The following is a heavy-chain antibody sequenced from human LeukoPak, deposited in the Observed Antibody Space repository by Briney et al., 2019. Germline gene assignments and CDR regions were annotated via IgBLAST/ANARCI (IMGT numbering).Heavy chain of an antibody. CDR3: ARNYRIAVTEYHYYYPMDV. CDR2: INTDTGNP. V-gene: IGHV7-4-1*02. J-gene: IGHJ6*03. CDR1: GYTFTSYS. Sequence: ASVNVSCKASGYTFTSYSMNWVRQAPGQGLEWMGWINTDTGNPTYAQGFTGRFVFSMDTSVSTAYLQISSLRAEDSAVYYCARNYRIAVTEYHYYYPMDVWGEGTTVTVSS. D-gene: IGHD6-19*01.